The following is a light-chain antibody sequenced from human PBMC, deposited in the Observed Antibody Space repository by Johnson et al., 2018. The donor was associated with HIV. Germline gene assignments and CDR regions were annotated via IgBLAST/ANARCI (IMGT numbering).Light chain of an antibody. CDR1: SSNIGNNY. CDR2: DND. V-gene: IGLV1-51*01. J-gene: IGLJ1*01. Sequence: QSVLTQPPSVSAAPGQKVTISCSGSSSNIGNNYVSWYQHIPGTAPKLLIYDNDKRPSGIPDRFSGSKSGTSATLGITGLQTGDAADYYCATWDSSLSAGGVFGTGNKVTVL. CDR3: ATWDSSLSAGGV.